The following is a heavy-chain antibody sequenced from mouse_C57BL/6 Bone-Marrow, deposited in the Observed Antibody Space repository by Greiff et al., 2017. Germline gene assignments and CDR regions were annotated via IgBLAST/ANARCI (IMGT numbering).Heavy chain of an antibody. J-gene: IGHJ4*01. D-gene: IGHD1-1*01. CDR1: GFNIKDDY. Sequence: EVQLQESGAELVRPGASVKLSCTASGFNIKDDYMHWVKQRPEQGLEWIGWIDPENGDTEYASKFQGKATITADTSSNTAYLQLSSLTSEDTAVYYCTLITTVVYYYAMGYWGQGTSVTVSS. V-gene: IGHV14-4*01. CDR3: TLITTVVYYYAMGY. CDR2: IDPENGDT.